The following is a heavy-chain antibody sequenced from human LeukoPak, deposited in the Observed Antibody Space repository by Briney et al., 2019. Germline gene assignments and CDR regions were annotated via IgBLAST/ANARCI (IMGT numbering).Heavy chain of an antibody. CDR3: AKAHSIIVGATWGAFDI. CDR2: ISSSSSYI. CDR1: GFTFSSYS. V-gene: IGHV3-21*01. D-gene: IGHD1-26*01. Sequence: PGGSLRLSCAASGFTFSSYSMNWVRQAPGKGLEWVSSISSSSSYIYYADSVKGRFTISRDNSKNTLYLQMNSLRAEDTAVYYCAKAHSIIVGATWGAFDIWGQGTMVTVSS. J-gene: IGHJ3*02.